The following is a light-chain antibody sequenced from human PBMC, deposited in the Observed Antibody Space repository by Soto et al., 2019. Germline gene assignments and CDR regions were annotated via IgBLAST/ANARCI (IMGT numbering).Light chain of an antibody. Sequence: QSALTQPPSASGSPGQSVTISCTGTSSDVGGYNYVSWYQQYPGKAPKLMIYEVSKRPSGVPDRFSGSKSGNTAPLTVSGLQADDEADYYCTSYAGSNNYVFGTGTKVTVL. J-gene: IGLJ1*01. CDR2: EVS. CDR1: SSDVGGYNY. V-gene: IGLV2-8*01. CDR3: TSYAGSNNYV.